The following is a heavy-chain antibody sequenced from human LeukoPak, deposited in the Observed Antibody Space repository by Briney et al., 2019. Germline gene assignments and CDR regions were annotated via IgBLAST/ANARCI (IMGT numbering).Heavy chain of an antibody. CDR3: ARGATDTTRWFDP. CDR2: ISRTSEST. Sequence: GGSLRLSCAASGFTFDDYGMSWVRQGPGKGLEWVSIISRTSESTFYADSVKGRFTISRDNAKNSLYLQMNGLRADDTATYYCARGATDTTRWFDPWGQGTLVTVSS. CDR1: GFTFDDYG. D-gene: IGHD1-7*01. V-gene: IGHV3-20*04. J-gene: IGHJ5*02.